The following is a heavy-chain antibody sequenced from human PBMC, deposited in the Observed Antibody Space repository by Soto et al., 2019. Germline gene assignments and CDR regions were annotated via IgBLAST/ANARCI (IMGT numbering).Heavy chain of an antibody. CDR3: ARVGRDSSGSNWFDP. CDR2: ISAYNGNT. CDR1: GYTFTSYG. D-gene: IGHD3-22*01. V-gene: IGHV1-18*01. Sequence: ASVKVSCKASGYTFTSYGISWVRQAPGQGLEWMGWISAYNGNTNYAQKLQDRVTMTTDTSTSTAYMELRSLRSDDTAVYYCARVGRDSSGSNWFDPWGQGTLVTVSS. J-gene: IGHJ5*02.